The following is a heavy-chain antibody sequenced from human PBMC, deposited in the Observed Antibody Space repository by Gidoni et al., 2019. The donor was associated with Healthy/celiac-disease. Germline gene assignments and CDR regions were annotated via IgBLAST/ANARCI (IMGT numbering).Heavy chain of an antibody. D-gene: IGHD4-4*01. CDR3: ARTLTTVTPAFDI. V-gene: IGHV4-31*01. Sequence: QVQLQESGPGLVKPSQTLSLTCTFSGGSISSGGYYWSWIRQHPGKGLEWIGYIYYSGSTYYNPSLKSLVTISVDTSKNQFSLKLSSVTAADTAVYYCARTLTTVTPAFDIWGQGTMVTVSS. CDR1: GGSISSGGYY. J-gene: IGHJ3*02. CDR2: IYYSGST.